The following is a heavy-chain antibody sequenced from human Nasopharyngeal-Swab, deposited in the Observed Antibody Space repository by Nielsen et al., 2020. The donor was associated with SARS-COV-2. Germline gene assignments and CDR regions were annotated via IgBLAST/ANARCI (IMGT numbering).Heavy chain of an antibody. CDR2: IKQDGSEK. CDR3: ARGRYNWNYIPFEY. Sequence: GESLKISCAASGFTFSNYWMSCVRQAPGKGLEWVANIKQDGSEKYYVDSVKGRFTISRDNAKNSLYLQMNSLRAEDTAVYYCARGRYNWNYIPFEYWGQGTLVIVSS. J-gene: IGHJ4*02. V-gene: IGHV3-7*01. CDR1: GFTFSNYW. D-gene: IGHD1-7*01.